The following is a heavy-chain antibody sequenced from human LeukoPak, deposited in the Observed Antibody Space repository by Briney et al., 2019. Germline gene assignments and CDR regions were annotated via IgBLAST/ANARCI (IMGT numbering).Heavy chain of an antibody. Sequence: PSETLSLTCTVSGGSISSYYWSWIRQPPGKGLEWIGYIYYSGSTNYNPSLKSRVTISVDTSKNQFSLKLSSVTAADTAVYYCARGTYYSDSSGFYYAAFDIWGQGTLVTVSS. CDR1: GGSISSYY. V-gene: IGHV4-59*12. CDR3: ARGTYYSDSSGFYYAAFDI. D-gene: IGHD3-22*01. J-gene: IGHJ3*02. CDR2: IYYSGST.